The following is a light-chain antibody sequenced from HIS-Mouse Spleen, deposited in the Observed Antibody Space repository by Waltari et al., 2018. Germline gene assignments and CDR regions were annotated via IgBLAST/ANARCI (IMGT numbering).Light chain of an antibody. CDR1: SSDVGGYNY. Sequence: QSALTQPASVSGSPGQSITISCTGTSSDVGGYNYVSWYQQHPGKAPKLMFYDVSNRPSGVSSRLSGSKSGNTASLTISGLQAEDEADYYCSSYTSSSFNVVFGGGTKLTVL. CDR2: DVS. CDR3: SSYTSSSFNVV. V-gene: IGLV2-14*03. J-gene: IGLJ2*01.